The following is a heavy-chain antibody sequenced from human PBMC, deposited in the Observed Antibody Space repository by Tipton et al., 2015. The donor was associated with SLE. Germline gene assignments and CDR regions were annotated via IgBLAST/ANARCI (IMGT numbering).Heavy chain of an antibody. CDR1: GGSFSGYY. D-gene: IGHD6-13*01. V-gene: IGHV4-4*09. Sequence: TLSLTCAVYGGSFSGYYWSWIRQPAGKGLEWIGYIYTSGSTNYNPSLKSRVTISVDTSKNQFSLKLSSVTAADTAVYYCARVIAAADYFDYWGQGTLVTVSS. J-gene: IGHJ4*02. CDR2: IYTSGST. CDR3: ARVIAAADYFDY.